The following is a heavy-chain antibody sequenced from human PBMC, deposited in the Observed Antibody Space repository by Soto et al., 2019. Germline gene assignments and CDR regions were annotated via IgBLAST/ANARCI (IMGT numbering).Heavy chain of an antibody. V-gene: IGHV4-39*01. CDR1: GGSISSSSYY. D-gene: IGHD3-10*01. Sequence: KPSETLSLTCTVSGGSISSSSYYWGWIRQPPGKGLEWIGSIYYSGSTYYNPSLKSRVTISVDTSKNQFSLKLSSVTAADTAVYYCASPYYYGSGSYYNEGGMDVWGQGTTVTVSS. CDR3: ASPYYYGSGSYYNEGGMDV. J-gene: IGHJ6*02. CDR2: IYYSGST.